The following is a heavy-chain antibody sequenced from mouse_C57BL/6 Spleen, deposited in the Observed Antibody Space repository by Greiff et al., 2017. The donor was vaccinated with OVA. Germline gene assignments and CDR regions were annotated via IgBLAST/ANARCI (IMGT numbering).Heavy chain of an antibody. CDR2: INYDGSST. J-gene: IGHJ4*01. CDR3: ARRGGSSYDYYAMDY. V-gene: IGHV5-16*02. D-gene: IGHD1-1*01. Sequence: EVMLVESEGGLVQPGSSMKLSCTASGFTFSDYYMAWVRQVPEKGLEWVANINYDGSSTYYLDSLKSRFIISRDNAKNILYLQMSSLKSEDTATYYCARRGGSSYDYYAMDYWGQGTSVTVSS. CDR1: GFTFSDYY.